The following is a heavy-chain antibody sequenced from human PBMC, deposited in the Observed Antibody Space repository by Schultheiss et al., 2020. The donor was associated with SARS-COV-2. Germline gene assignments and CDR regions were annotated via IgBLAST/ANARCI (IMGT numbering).Heavy chain of an antibody. CDR2: IYYSGST. D-gene: IGHD3-9*01. Sequence: SQTLSLTCAVSGGSISSSNWWSWVRQPPGKGLEWIGSIYYSGSTYYNPSLKSRVTISVDTSKNQFSLKLSSVTAADTAVYYCARTTPGGLRYFDWSNDYWGQGTLVTVSS. J-gene: IGHJ4*02. CDR3: ARTTPGGLRYFDWSNDY. CDR1: GGSISSSNW. V-gene: IGHV4-39*01.